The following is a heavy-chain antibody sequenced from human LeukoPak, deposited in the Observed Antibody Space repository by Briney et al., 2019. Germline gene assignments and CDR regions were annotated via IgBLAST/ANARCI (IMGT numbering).Heavy chain of an antibody. Sequence: GTSLRLSCAASGFNFRSYAFHWVRQAPGKGPEWMAFITYDGTDTYYEDSVKGRFTLSRDNSQNTLYLQMNSLRAADTAVYYCARPGGYAFDMWGQGTMVTVSS. J-gene: IGHJ3*02. CDR2: ITYDGTDT. CDR1: GFNFRSYA. V-gene: IGHV3-30*04. D-gene: IGHD3-16*01. CDR3: ARPGGYAFDM.